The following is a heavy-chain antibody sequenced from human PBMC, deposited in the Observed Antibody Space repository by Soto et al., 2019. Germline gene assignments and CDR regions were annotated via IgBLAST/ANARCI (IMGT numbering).Heavy chain of an antibody. CDR3: ASLLSRGAQKYCSGGSCYSQFDY. J-gene: IGHJ4*02. CDR1: GGSISSGDYY. D-gene: IGHD2-15*01. Sequence: PSETLSLTCTVSGGSISSGDYYWSWIRQPPGKGLEWTGYIYYSGSTYYNPSLKSRVTISVDTSKNQFSLKLSSVTAADTAVYYCASLLSRGAQKYCSGGSCYSQFDYWGQGTLVTVSS. V-gene: IGHV4-30-4*01. CDR2: IYYSGST.